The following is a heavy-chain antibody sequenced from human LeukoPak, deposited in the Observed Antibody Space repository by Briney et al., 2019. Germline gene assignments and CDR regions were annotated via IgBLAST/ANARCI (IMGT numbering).Heavy chain of an antibody. CDR2: IRGKAYGGTT. CDR3: SRYGGNGPDY. V-gene: IGHV3-49*03. D-gene: IGHD4-23*01. J-gene: IGHJ4*02. Sequence: GGSLRLSCTASGFTFGDDAVSWFRQAPGKGLEWAGFIRGKAYGGTTEYAASVKGRFTISRDDSKSIAYQQMNSLRTEDTAVYYCSRYGGNGPDYWGQGTLVTVSS. CDR1: GFTFGDDA.